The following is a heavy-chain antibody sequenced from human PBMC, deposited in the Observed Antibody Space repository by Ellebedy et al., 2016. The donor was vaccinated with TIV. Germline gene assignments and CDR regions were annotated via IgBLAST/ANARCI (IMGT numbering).Heavy chain of an antibody. Sequence: GESLKISCAASGFTFSSYAMSWVRQAPGKGLEWVSGISGSGGSTCYADSVKGRFTISRDNSKNTLYLQMNSLRAEDTAVYYCAKDTWFGESDYWGQGTLVTVSS. CDR1: GFTFSSYA. J-gene: IGHJ4*02. V-gene: IGHV3-23*01. CDR3: AKDTWFGESDY. CDR2: ISGSGGST. D-gene: IGHD3-10*01.